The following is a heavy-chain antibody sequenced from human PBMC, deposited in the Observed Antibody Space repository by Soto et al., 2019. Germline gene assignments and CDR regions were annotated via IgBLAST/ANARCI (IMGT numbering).Heavy chain of an antibody. CDR2: INPSGGST. Sequence: GASAKVSCKASGYTFTSYYIHWVRQAPVQGLEWMGVINPSGGSTSYAQKFQGRVTMTRDTSTSTVYMELSSLRSEDTAVYYCARDLAARADWKHYYGMAVRGQGTTVNVSS. V-gene: IGHV1-46*01. D-gene: IGHD6-6*01. J-gene: IGHJ6*02. CDR3: ARDLAARADWKHYYGMAV. CDR1: GYTFTSYY.